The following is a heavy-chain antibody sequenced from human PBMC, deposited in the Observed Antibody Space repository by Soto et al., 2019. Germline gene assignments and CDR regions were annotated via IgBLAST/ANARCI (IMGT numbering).Heavy chain of an antibody. CDR3: ARLRIATNNYKWFDP. CDR1: GAALNSGNYY. V-gene: IGHV4-31*03. Sequence: TLSLTCSVSGAALNSGNYYWSWIRQVPGKGLEWIGHIYVTGAVDYNPSLRDRITTSQDTSERQFSLNLRLVTAADTAVYYCARLRIATNNYKWFDPWGQGTLVTVSS. CDR2: IYVTGAV. J-gene: IGHJ5*02. D-gene: IGHD2-21*01.